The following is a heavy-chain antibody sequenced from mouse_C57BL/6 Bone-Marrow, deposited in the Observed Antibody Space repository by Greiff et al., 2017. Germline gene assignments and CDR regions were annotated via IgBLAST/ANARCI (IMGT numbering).Heavy chain of an antibody. D-gene: IGHD4-1*01. Sequence: QVQLQQSGAELVRPGASVTLSCKASGYTFTDYAMHWVKQTPVHGLEWIGAIDPETGGTAYNQKFKGKAILTADKSSSTAYLELRSLTSEDSAVYYCTRLNWYYFDYWGQGTTLTVSS. CDR2: IDPETGGT. V-gene: IGHV1-15*01. CDR3: TRLNWYYFDY. J-gene: IGHJ2*01. CDR1: GYTFTDYA.